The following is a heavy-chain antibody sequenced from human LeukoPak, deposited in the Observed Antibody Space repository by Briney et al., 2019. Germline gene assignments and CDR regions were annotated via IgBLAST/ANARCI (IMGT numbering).Heavy chain of an antibody. CDR1: GFTFSSDW. J-gene: IGHJ4*02. CDR3: AKGTYSAYNSGCAY. V-gene: IGHV3-74*01. Sequence: PGGSLRLSCAGSGFTFSSDWMHWVRQAPGKGLAWVSRISTDGSRTNYADTVKGRFTISRDNAKNSLYLQMNSLRAEDTAVYYCAKGTYSAYNSGCAYWGQGTLVTVSS. CDR2: ISTDGSRT. D-gene: IGHD5-12*01.